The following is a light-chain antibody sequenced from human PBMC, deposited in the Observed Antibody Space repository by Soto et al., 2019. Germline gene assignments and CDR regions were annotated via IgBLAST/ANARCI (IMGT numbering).Light chain of an antibody. Sequence: PGERATLSCRASQSVSRNSLAWYQQQPGQAPRLHIYGASSRATDIPDRFSGSGSGTDFTLIVSRLEPEDFAVYFCQQYGTSPPTFGPGTKVDIK. CDR2: GAS. J-gene: IGKJ3*01. V-gene: IGKV3-20*01. CDR3: QQYGTSPPT. CDR1: QSVSRNS.